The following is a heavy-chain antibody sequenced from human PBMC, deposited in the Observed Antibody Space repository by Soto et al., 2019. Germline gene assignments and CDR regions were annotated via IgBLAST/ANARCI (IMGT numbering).Heavy chain of an antibody. J-gene: IGHJ4*02. D-gene: IGHD3-16*01. CDR2: ISYDGSNK. Sequence: QVQLVESGGGVVQPGRSLRLSCAASGFTFSSYAMHWVRQAPGKGLEWVAVISYDGSNKYYADSVKGRFTISRDNSKNTLYLQMNSLRAEDTAVYYCARAGGATDYWGQGTLVTASS. CDR3: ARAGGATDY. CDR1: GFTFSSYA. V-gene: IGHV3-30-3*01.